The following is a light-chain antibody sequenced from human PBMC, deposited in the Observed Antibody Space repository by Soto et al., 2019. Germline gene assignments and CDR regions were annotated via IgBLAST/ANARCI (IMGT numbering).Light chain of an antibody. CDR2: CAS. Sequence: SPGERATLSCRASQSVSSNLAWYQQKPGQAPRLLIYCASTRATGIPARFSGSGSGTDFTLTISRLEPEDFAVYYRQQYRTFGQGTKVDI. V-gene: IGKV3-15*01. J-gene: IGKJ1*01. CDR3: QQYRT. CDR1: QSVSSN.